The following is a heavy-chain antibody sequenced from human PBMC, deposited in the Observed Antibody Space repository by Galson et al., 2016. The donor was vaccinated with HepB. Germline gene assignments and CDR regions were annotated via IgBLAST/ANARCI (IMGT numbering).Heavy chain of an antibody. D-gene: IGHD5-24*01. Sequence: SETLSLTCRLSGGSIGRNTYYWGWTRQPPGKGLEWIGSLFYTGTTFYNPSLKSRVSISVDTSKSQFSLNLNSVTAADTAFYYCARREDGYSSAYHFDYWGRGTLVTVSS. CDR2: LFYTGTT. CDR1: GGSIGRNTYY. CDR3: ARREDGYSSAYHFDY. V-gene: IGHV4-39*01. J-gene: IGHJ4*02.